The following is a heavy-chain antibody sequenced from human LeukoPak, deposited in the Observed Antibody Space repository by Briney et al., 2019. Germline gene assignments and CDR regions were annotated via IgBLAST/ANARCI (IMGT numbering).Heavy chain of an antibody. V-gene: IGHV3-23*01. Sequence: GGSLRLSCAASGFTFSSYAMSWVRQAPGKGLEWVSAISGSGGSTYYADSVKGQFTISRDNSKNTLYLQMNSLRAEDTAVYYCAKVIGYCSGGSCTDAFDIWGQGTMVTVSS. CDR2: ISGSGGST. CDR1: GFTFSSYA. CDR3: AKVIGYCSGGSCTDAFDI. D-gene: IGHD2-15*01. J-gene: IGHJ3*02.